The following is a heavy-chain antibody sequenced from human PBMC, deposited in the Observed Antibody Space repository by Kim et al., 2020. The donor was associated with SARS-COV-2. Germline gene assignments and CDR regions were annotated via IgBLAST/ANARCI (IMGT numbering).Heavy chain of an antibody. Sequence: GESLKISCQGSGYSFTSYWIGWVRQMPGKGLEWMWIIYPGDSDTRYSPSFQGQVTISADKSIRTAYLLGSSMKASDTAMYYCVRRARGGALGCFDCWGQGTLVTVSS. D-gene: IGHD3-10*01. CDR3: VRRARGGALGCFDC. V-gene: IGHV5-51*01. J-gene: IGHJ4*02. CDR1: GYSFTSYW. CDR2: IYPGDSDT.